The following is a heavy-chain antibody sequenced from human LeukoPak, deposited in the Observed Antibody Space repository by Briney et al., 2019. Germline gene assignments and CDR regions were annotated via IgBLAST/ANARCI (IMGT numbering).Heavy chain of an antibody. Sequence: GGSLRLSCAASGLTFSTYAMHWVRQAPGKGLEWVAVISYDGNNEDYADSVKGRFTISRDNSENTLSLQMDSLRAEDTAVYYCARDAYGMDVWGKGTTVTVSS. J-gene: IGHJ6*04. CDR1: GLTFSTYA. CDR3: ARDAYGMDV. V-gene: IGHV3-30*04. CDR2: ISYDGNNE.